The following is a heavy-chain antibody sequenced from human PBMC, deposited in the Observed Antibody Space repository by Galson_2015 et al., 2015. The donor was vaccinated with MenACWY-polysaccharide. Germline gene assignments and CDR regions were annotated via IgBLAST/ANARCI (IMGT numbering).Heavy chain of an antibody. Sequence: SVKVSCKASGYTFTSYYMHWVRQAPGQGLEWMGIIHPSGGSTSYAQKFQGRVTMTRDTSTSTVYMELSSLRSEDTAVYYCAKMGLCSSTSCYRGGYYGMDVWGQGTTVTVSS. CDR2: IHPSGGST. D-gene: IGHD2-2*02. CDR1: GYTFTSYY. CDR3: AKMGLCSSTSCYRGGYYGMDV. J-gene: IGHJ6*02. V-gene: IGHV1-46*01.